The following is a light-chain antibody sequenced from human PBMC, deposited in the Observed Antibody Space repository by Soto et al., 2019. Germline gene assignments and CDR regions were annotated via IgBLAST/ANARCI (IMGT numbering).Light chain of an antibody. CDR1: QSLITRY. CDR3: QQYGTSPT. J-gene: IGKJ5*01. Sequence: EIVLTQSPGTLSLFPGERATLSCRASQSLITRYLAWYQQKPGQAPRLLIYGASSRATGIPDRFSGSGSGTDFTLTINRPEPEDFAVYSCQQYGTSPTFGQGTRLEIK. CDR2: GAS. V-gene: IGKV3-20*01.